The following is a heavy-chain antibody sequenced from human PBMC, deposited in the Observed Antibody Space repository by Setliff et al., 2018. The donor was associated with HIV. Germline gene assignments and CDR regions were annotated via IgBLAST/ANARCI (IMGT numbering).Heavy chain of an antibody. CDR2: IDHSGST. Sequence: PSETLSLTCAVSGDSVSSSNWWNWVRQPPGKGLEWIGEIDHSGSTNYNPSLKSRVTISVDTSKNLFSLKLSSVTAADTAVYYCASVGSYRPLATDYWGQGTLVTVSS. CDR1: GDSVSSSNW. V-gene: IGHV4-4*02. J-gene: IGHJ4*02. CDR3: ASVGSYRPLATDY. D-gene: IGHD1-26*01.